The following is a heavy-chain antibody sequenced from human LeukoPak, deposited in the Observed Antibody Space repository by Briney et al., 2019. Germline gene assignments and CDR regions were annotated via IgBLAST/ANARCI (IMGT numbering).Heavy chain of an antibody. Sequence: CRSLLLSCATSGVTFDDYAMHWFRQALGKGVEWVSGISSNSDRTVYADSVKGRFTISRDNAKKSLYLQMNSLRGEDTALYSCAKDNRGTYYFYYFDYWGQGTPVTVSS. CDR1: GVTFDDYA. V-gene: IGHV3-9*01. CDR2: ISSNSDRT. J-gene: IGHJ4*02. CDR3: AKDNRGTYYFYYFDY. D-gene: IGHD1-26*01.